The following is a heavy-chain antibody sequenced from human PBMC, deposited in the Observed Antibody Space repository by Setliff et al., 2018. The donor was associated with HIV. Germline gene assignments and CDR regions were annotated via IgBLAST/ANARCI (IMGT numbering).Heavy chain of an antibody. CDR2: ITWDGTNA. D-gene: IGHD5-18*01. J-gene: IGHJ4*02. Sequence: HPGGSLRLSCVASGFTFEDYAMHWVRQAPGKGLEWVSFITWDGTNAYYGDSVKGRFIISRDNSQNSLYLQMNTLRPEDTALYYCAKGRNSGYTYGLDYWGRGTVVTVSS. CDR3: AKGRNSGYTYGLDY. CDR1: GFTFEDYA. V-gene: IGHV3-43D*04.